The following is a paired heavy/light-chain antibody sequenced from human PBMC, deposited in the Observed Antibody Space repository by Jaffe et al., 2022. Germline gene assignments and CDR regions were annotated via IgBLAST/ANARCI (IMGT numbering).Heavy chain of an antibody. CDR3: ARQGVEAGGRDGGFDV. Sequence: QAHLVQSGAEVKRAGASVKISCKAFGYRFNFNTYYMHWVRQAPGQSPEWMGWISAGKGYTKYSQKFQDRLTITRDTSANIAYLELNSLKSEDMAIYYCARQGVEAGGRDGGFDVWGQGTMVTVSS. V-gene: IGHV1-3*01. D-gene: IGHD6-13*01. J-gene: IGHJ3*01. CDR2: ISAGKGYT. CDR1: GYRFNFNTYY.
Light chain of an antibody. Sequence: IVLTQSPGTLSLSPGERATLSCRASQTITSGQLAWYQQKPGQAPRLLIYGASTRATGVPDRFSGSESGTDFTLTISRLEPDDFAVYYCHQYGSSPLTFGGGTKVEIK. CDR3: HQYGSSPLT. CDR1: QTITSGQ. CDR2: GAS. V-gene: IGKV3-20*01. J-gene: IGKJ4*01.